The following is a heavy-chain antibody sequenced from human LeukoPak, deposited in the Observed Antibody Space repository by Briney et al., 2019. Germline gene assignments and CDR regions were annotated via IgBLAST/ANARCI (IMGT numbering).Heavy chain of an antibody. CDR2: ILNDENNK. Sequence: TGGSLTLFCAASGFHLTIYGMHWVRQAPGKGLVGGAVILNDENNKYYADSVKGRFTNTRDNSKNKMDLQMNSLRADDTAVYDCARGYARTSSSPFDYWGQGTLVTVSS. D-gene: IGHD6-6*01. CDR1: GFHLTIYG. CDR3: ARGYARTSSSPFDY. V-gene: IGHV3-33*01. J-gene: IGHJ4*02.